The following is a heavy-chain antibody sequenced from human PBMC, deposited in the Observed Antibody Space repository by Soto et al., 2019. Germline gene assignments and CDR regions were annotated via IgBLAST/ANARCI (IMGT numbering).Heavy chain of an antibody. CDR3: AKDQGVPTPGYYLHY. J-gene: IGHJ4*02. CDR1: GFTFSSSA. Sequence: GGSLRLSCAASGFTFSSSAMNWVRQAPGKGLEWVSAISGSGGSTYYADSVKGRFTISRDNSKNTLFLQMSSLRTEDTAVYYCAKDQGVPTPGYYLHYWGQGTLVTVSS. V-gene: IGHV3-23*01. CDR2: ISGSGGST. D-gene: IGHD3-16*01.